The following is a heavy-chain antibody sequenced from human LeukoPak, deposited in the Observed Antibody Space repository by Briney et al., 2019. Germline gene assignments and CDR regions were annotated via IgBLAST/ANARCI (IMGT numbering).Heavy chain of an antibody. CDR3: AMIAAAGTGVDY. V-gene: IGHV1-69*04. D-gene: IGHD6-13*01. CDR1: GGTFSSYA. J-gene: IGHJ4*02. Sequence: TVKVSCKASGGTFSSYAISWVRQAPGQGLEWMGRIIPILGIANYAQKFQGRVTITADKSTSTAYMELSSLRSEDTAVYYCAMIAAAGTGVDYWGQGTLVTVSS. CDR2: IIPILGIA.